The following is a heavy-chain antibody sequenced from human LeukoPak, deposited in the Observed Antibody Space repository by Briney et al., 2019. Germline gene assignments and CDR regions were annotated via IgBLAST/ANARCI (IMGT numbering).Heavy chain of an antibody. CDR2: IDSDGSGT. D-gene: IGHD3-16*01. Sequence: GGSLRLSCVASGFTFGKYWMSWVRQAPGKGLVWVSRIDSDGSGTSYADSVKGRFTISRDNSKNTLYLQMNSLRAEDTAVYYCAKVTGGDKITYGGLDYWGQGTLVTVSS. V-gene: IGHV3-74*01. CDR3: AKVTGGDKITYGGLDY. J-gene: IGHJ4*02. CDR1: GFTFGKYW.